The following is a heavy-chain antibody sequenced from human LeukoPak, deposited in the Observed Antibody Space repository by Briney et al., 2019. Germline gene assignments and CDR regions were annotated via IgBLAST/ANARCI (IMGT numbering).Heavy chain of an antibody. V-gene: IGHV3-23*01. CDR2: ISDSGGST. Sequence: PGGSLRLSCAASGFTFSSYAMSWVRQAPGKGLEWVSAISDSGGSTYYADSVKGRFTISRDNSKNTLYLQMNSLRAEDTAVYYCAKGGAVSSKSITLIRGARKYYYYMDVWGKGTTVTISS. D-gene: IGHD3-10*01. J-gene: IGHJ6*03. CDR1: GFTFSSYA. CDR3: AKGGAVSSKSITLIRGARKYYYYMDV.